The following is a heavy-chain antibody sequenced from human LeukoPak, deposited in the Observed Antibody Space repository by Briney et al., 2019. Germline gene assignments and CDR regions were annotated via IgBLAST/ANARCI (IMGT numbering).Heavy chain of an antibody. Sequence: GASVKVSCKASGYTFTSYGISWVRQAPGQGLEWMGWISAYNGNTNYAQKLQGRVTMTTDTSTSTAYMELRSLRSDDTAVYYCARDPRDYCDSSGYYLFDYWGQGTLVTVSS. J-gene: IGHJ4*02. V-gene: IGHV1-18*01. D-gene: IGHD3-22*01. CDR2: ISAYNGNT. CDR3: ARDPRDYCDSSGYYLFDY. CDR1: GYTFTSYG.